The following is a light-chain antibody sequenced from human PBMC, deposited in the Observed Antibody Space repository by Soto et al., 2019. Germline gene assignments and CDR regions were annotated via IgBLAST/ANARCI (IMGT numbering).Light chain of an antibody. V-gene: IGKV3-20*01. CDR2: GAS. Sequence: EIVLTQSPGTLSLSPGERGTLSCRASQSVSSNYLAWYQQKPGQAPRLLIYGASSRATGIPDRFSGSGSGTDFTLTIRKLEPEDFAVYHCQQYGGSPLFTFGQGTKLEI. CDR1: QSVSSNY. J-gene: IGKJ2*01. CDR3: QQYGGSPLFT.